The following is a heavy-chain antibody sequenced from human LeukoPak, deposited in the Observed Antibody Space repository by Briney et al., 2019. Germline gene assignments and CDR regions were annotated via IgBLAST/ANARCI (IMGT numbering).Heavy chain of an antibody. Sequence: SETLFLTCTVSGDSTRSSSYYWGWVRQSPGKGLEWIGAIYFSGSTYHNPSLKSRVTLSVDTSKNQFSLNLRSVTAADTAIYYCARLPSSSSWYYFDYWGQGTLVTVSS. V-gene: IGHV4-39*07. CDR1: GDSTRSSSYY. D-gene: IGHD6-13*01. CDR3: ARLPSSSSWYYFDY. CDR2: IYFSGST. J-gene: IGHJ4*02.